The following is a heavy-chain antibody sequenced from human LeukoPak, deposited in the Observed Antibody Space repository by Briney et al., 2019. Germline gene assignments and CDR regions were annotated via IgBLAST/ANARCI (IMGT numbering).Heavy chain of an antibody. CDR1: GGSFSGYY. CDR2: INHSGST. J-gene: IGHJ4*02. D-gene: IGHD4-11*01. CDR3: ARGQGTVTTH. Sequence: SETLSLTCAVYGGSFSGYYWSWIRQPPGKGLEWIGEINHSGSTNYNPSLKSRVTIPVGTSKNQFSLNLSSVTAADTAVYYCARGQGTVTTHWGQGTLVTVSS. V-gene: IGHV4-34*01.